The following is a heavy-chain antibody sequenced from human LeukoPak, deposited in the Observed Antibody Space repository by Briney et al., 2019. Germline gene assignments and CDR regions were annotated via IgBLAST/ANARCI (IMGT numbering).Heavy chain of an antibody. CDR3: ARCNTPRDAFDI. V-gene: IGHV1-69*05. CDR2: IIPIFGTA. Sequence: ASVKVSCKASGYTFISYGISWVRQAPGQGLEWMGGIIPIFGTANYAQKFQGRVTITTDESTSTAYMELSSLRSEDTAVYYCARCNTPRDAFDIWGQGTMVTVSS. J-gene: IGHJ3*02. CDR1: GYTFISYG. D-gene: IGHD2-2*02.